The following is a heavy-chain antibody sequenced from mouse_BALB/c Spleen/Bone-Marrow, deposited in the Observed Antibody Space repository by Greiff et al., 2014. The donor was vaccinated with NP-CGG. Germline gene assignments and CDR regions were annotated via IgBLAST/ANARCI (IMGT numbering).Heavy chain of an antibody. V-gene: IGHV14-3*02. J-gene: IGHJ3*01. CDR1: GFNIKDTY. Sequence: EVQLQQSGAELVKPGASVKLSCTASGFNIKDTYMHGVKQRPEQGLEWIGRIDPANGNTKYDPKFQGKATITADTSSNTAYLQLSSLTSEDTAVYYCATYYYGSSWGFAYWGQGTLVTVSA. D-gene: IGHD1-1*01. CDR3: ATYYYGSSWGFAY. CDR2: IDPANGNT.